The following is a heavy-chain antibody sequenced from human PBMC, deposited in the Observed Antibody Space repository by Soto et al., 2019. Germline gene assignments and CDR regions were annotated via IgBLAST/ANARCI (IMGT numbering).Heavy chain of an antibody. CDR1: GYTFTSYC. Sequence: ASVKVCCKASGYTFTSYCISWVRQAPGQGLEWMEWISAYNGNTNYAQKLQGRVTMTTDTSTSTAYMELRSLRSDDTAVYYCARVPITIFGVVPYNWFDPWGQGTLVTVSS. J-gene: IGHJ5*02. D-gene: IGHD3-3*01. CDR3: ARVPITIFGVVPYNWFDP. V-gene: IGHV1-18*01. CDR2: ISAYNGNT.